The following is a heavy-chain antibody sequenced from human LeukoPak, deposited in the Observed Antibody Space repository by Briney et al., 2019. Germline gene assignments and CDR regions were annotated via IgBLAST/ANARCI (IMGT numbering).Heavy chain of an antibody. Sequence: QAGGSLGLSCAATGFTFSSYWMHWVRQAPGKGLVWVSRINSDGSGTSYGDSVKGRFTISRDNAKNTLYLQMNSLRAEDTAVYYCVRDRSLPDYWGQGTLVTVSS. J-gene: IGHJ4*02. D-gene: IGHD1-26*01. CDR1: GFTFSSYW. CDR3: VRDRSLPDY. V-gene: IGHV3-74*01. CDR2: INSDGSGT.